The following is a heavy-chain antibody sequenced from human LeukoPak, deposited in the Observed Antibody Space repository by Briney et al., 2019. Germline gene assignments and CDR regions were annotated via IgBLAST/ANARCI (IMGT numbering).Heavy chain of an antibody. CDR3: ARSGLGYCSSTSCYPLDY. CDR2: IYTSGST. V-gene: IGHV4-61*02. D-gene: IGHD2-2*01. CDR1: GGSISSGSYY. J-gene: IGHJ4*02. Sequence: SETLSLTCTVSGGSISSGSYYWSWIRQPAGKGLEWIGRIYTSGSTNYNPSLKSRVTISVDTSKNQFSLKLSSVTAADTAVYYCARSGLGYCSSTSCYPLDYWGQGTLVTVSS.